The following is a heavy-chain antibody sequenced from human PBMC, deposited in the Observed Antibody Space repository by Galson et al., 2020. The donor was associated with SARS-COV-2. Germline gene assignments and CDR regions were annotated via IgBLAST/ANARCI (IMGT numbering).Heavy chain of an antibody. CDR3: ARTQRDCGGGSCYSGDMDV. Sequence: SGPTLVKPTQTLTLTCTFSGFSLSTSGMCVSWIRQPPGKALEWLALIDGDDDKYYSTSLKTRLTISKGTSKNQVVLTMTNMDPVDTGTFYCARTQRDCGGGSCYSGDMDVWGQGTTVTVSS. J-gene: IGHJ6*02. D-gene: IGHD2-15*01. CDR1: GFSLSTSGMC. CDR2: IDGDDDK. V-gene: IGHV2-70*13.